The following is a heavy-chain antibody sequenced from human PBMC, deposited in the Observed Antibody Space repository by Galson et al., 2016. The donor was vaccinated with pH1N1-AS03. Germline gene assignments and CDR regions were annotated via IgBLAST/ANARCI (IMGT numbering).Heavy chain of an antibody. J-gene: IGHJ4*02. CDR3: VRPSSGSFRY. D-gene: IGHD1-26*01. CDR2: ISYSGDTE. V-gene: IGHV3-48*03. Sequence: SLRLSCAASGFPFSGYEMNWVRQAPGKGLEWISYISYSGDTENYADSVKGRFSISRANAKNSLYLQMSALRPEDTAVYYCVRPSSGSFRYWGPGTLVTVSS. CDR1: GFPFSGYE.